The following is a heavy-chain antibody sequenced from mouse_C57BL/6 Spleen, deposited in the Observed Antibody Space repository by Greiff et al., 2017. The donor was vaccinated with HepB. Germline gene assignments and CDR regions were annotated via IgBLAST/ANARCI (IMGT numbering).Heavy chain of an antibody. V-gene: IGHV3-6*01. J-gene: IGHJ2*01. CDR2: ISYDGSN. CDR3: ARERGYYYGSSLDY. CDR1: GYSITSGYY. Sequence: EVQLQQSGPGLVKPSQSLSLTCSVTGYSITSGYYWNWIRQFPGNKLEWMGYISYDGSNNYNPSLKNRISITRDTSKNQFFLKLNSVTTEDTATYDCARERGYYYGSSLDYWGQGTTLTVSS. D-gene: IGHD1-1*01.